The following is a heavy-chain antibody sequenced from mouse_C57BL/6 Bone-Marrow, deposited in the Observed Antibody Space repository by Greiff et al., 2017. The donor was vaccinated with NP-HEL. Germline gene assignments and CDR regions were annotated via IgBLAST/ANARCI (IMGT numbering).Heavy chain of an antibody. D-gene: IGHD1-1*01. J-gene: IGHJ2*01. CDR1: GYSITSGYY. V-gene: IGHV3-6*01. Sequence: EVKLQESGPGLVKPSQSLSLSCSVTGYSITSGYYWNWIRQFPGNKLEWMGYISYDGSNNYNPSLKNRISITRDTSKNQFFLKLNSVTTEDTATYYCARDRGTTVSYFDDWGQGTTLTVSS. CDR3: ARDRGTTVSYFDD. CDR2: ISYDGSN.